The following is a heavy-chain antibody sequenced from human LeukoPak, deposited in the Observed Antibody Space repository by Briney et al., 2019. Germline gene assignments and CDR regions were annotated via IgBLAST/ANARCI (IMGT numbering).Heavy chain of an antibody. V-gene: IGHV3-33*01. CDR1: GFTFSSYG. CDR3: ARGITIFGVVTRPDY. Sequence: GRSLRLSCAASGFTFSSYGRHWVRQAPGKGLEWVAVIWYDGSNKYYADSVKGRFTISRDNSKNTLYLQMNSLRAEDTAVYSCARGITIFGVVTRPDYWGQGTLVTVSS. CDR2: IWYDGSNK. J-gene: IGHJ4*02. D-gene: IGHD3-3*01.